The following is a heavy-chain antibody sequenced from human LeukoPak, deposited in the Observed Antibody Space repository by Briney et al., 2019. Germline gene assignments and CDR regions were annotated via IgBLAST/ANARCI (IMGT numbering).Heavy chain of an antibody. J-gene: IGHJ5*02. CDR2: IYYSGST. V-gene: IGHV4-30-4*08. CDR1: GGSISSGDYY. CDR3: ARALGLWWFDP. Sequence: SQTLSLTCTVSGGSISSGDYYWSWIRQPPGKGLEWIGYIYYSGSTYYNPSLKSRVTISVDTSKNQVSLKLSSVTAADTAVYYCARALGLWWFDPWGQGTLVTVSS. D-gene: IGHD3-16*01.